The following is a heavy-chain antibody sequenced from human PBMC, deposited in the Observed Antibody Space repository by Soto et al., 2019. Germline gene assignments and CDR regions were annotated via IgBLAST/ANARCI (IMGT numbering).Heavy chain of an antibody. CDR2: IRSKTDGGTT. V-gene: IGHV3-15*01. J-gene: IGHJ4*02. CDR1: GFTFSNAW. D-gene: IGHD6-19*01. Sequence: GGALRLSCAASGFTFSNAWMSWVRQAPGKGLEWVGRIRSKTDGGTTDYAAPGKGRFTISRDDSKYTLYLPMNSLKTEDTAVYYCPAGYTAGWSGFDYWGQETLVTVSS. CDR3: PAGYTAGWSGFDY.